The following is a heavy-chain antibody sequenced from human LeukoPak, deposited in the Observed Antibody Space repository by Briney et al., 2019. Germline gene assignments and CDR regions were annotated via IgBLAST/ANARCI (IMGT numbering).Heavy chain of an antibody. D-gene: IGHD3-3*01. CDR3: ARNLDRSYYDLWSGYYVGMDV. CDR2: IIPIFGTA. V-gene: IGHV1-69*01. J-gene: IGHJ6*02. Sequence: GASVKVSCKASGGTFSSYAISWVRQAPGQGLEWMGGIIPIFGTANYAQKFQGRVTITADESTSTAYMELSSLRSEDTAVYYCARNLDRSYYDLWSGYYVGMDVWGQGTTVTVSS. CDR1: GGTFSSYA.